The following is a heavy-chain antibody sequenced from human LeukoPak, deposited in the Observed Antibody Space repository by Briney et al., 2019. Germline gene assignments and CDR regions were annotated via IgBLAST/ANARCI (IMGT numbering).Heavy chain of an antibody. V-gene: IGHV4-4*09. J-gene: IGHJ4*02. Sequence: PSETLSLTCAVYGGSISSYYWSWIRQPPGKGLEWIGYIYTSGSTNYNPSLKSRVTISVDTSKNQFSLKLSSVTAADTAVYYCARHLYSSGWYSEGFDYWGQGTLVTVSS. CDR1: GGSISSYY. D-gene: IGHD6-19*01. CDR2: IYTSGST. CDR3: ARHLYSSGWYSEGFDY.